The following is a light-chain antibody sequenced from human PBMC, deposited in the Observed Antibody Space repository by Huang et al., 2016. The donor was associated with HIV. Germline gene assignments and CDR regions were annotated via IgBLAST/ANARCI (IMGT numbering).Light chain of an antibody. Sequence: DIQVTQSPSSLSASVGDRVTITCRASQAISNYLALFQQKPGKAPKSLIYAASNLQSGVPSKFNGSVSGTHFTLTITSLQPEDFATYYCQQYNSYPLTFGGGTKVEIK. J-gene: IGKJ4*01. V-gene: IGKV1-16*02. CDR3: QQYNSYPLT. CDR2: AAS. CDR1: QAISNY.